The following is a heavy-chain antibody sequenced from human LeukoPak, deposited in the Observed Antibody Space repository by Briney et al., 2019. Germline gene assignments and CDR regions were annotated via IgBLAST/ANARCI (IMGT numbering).Heavy chain of an antibody. V-gene: IGHV4-4*09. Sequence: SETLSLTCTVSGGSISSGCWSWIRQPPGRGLEWIGYIYTSGSTNYNPSLKSRVTISVDTSKNQFALKLSSVTAADTAVYYCAKSYFDYSTYYSYYFNLWGQGALVTVSS. CDR2: IYTSGST. J-gene: IGHJ4*02. CDR1: GGSISSGC. CDR3: AKSYFDYSTYYSYYFNL. D-gene: IGHD4-11*01.